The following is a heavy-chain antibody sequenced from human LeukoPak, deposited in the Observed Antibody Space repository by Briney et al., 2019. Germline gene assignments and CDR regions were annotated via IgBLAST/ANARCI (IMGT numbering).Heavy chain of an antibody. J-gene: IGHJ4*02. CDR3: ARVGSGWYSPARYFDY. V-gene: IGHV3-30*02. Sequence: GGSLRLSCAASGFTFSSYGMHWVRQAPGKGLEWVAFIRYDGSNKYYADSVKGRFTISRDNSKNTLYLQMNSLRAEDTAVYYCARVGSGWYSPARYFDYWGQGTLVTVSS. D-gene: IGHD6-19*01. CDR1: GFTFSSYG. CDR2: IRYDGSNK.